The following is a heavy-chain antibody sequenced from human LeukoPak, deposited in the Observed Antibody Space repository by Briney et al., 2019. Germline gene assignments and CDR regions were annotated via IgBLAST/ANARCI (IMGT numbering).Heavy chain of an antibody. V-gene: IGHV3-30*02. CDR3: ARESGATKIGQLLNY. J-gene: IGHJ4*02. Sequence: GRSLRLSFTASGFTFKTSGMHWVRQAPGKGLEWVGFIQHDETEIYSADSVKGRFTFSRDNFKSTLYLQMNSLRAEDSAVYYCARESGATKIGQLLNYWGQGTLVSVSS. CDR2: IQHDETEI. D-gene: IGHD3-10*01. CDR1: GFTFKTSG.